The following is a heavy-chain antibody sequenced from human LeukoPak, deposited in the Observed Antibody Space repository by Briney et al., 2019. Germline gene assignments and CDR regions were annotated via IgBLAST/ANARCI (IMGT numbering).Heavy chain of an antibody. CDR1: GGSFSGYY. CDR3: ARENDRYGRIDY. V-gene: IGHV4-59*01. J-gene: IGHJ4*02. Sequence: PSETLSLTCAVYGGSFSGYYWSWVRQPPGKGLEWIGYVSYNGNTDYNPSLKSRLIISIDTSKNQFSLRLRSVTAADTAVYYCARENDRYGRIDYWGQGTQVTVSS. D-gene: IGHD5-18*01. CDR2: VSYNGNT.